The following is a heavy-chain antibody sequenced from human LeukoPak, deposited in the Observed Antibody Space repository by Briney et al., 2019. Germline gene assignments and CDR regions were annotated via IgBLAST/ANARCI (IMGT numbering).Heavy chain of an antibody. Sequence: GTSLRLSCAASGFTFSSYAMHWVRQAPGKGLEWVAVILYDGSNKYYADSVKGRFTISRDNSKNTQSLQMNSLRAEDTAVYYYLGYCSGGNCYSGGYWGQGTLVTVSS. CDR1: GFTFSSYA. V-gene: IGHV3-30*03. CDR3: LGYCSGGNCYSGGY. J-gene: IGHJ4*02. CDR2: ILYDGSNK. D-gene: IGHD2-15*01.